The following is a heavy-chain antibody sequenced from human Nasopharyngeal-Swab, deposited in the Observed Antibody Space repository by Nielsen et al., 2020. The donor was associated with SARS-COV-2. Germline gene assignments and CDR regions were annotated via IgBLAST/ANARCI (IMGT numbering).Heavy chain of an antibody. CDR2: VSYDGSNK. V-gene: IGHV3-30*04. J-gene: IGHJ4*02. CDR1: GFTFSTYT. CDR3: ARDTYHFWSGYRYFDS. D-gene: IGHD3-3*01. Sequence: GSLRLSCAASGFTFSTYTMHWVRQAPGKGLEWVAVVSYDGSNKYCADSVKGRFTISRDNSKNSLYLQINSLRVEDTAMYYCARDTYHFWSGYRYFDSWGQGTLVTVSS.